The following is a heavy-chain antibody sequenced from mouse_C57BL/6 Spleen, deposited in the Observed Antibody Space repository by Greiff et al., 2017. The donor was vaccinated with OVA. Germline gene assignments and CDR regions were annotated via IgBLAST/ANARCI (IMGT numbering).Heavy chain of an antibody. CDR3: ARGSYYGYDEGFAY. D-gene: IGHD2-2*01. CDR1: GYAFTNYL. Sequence: VQLQQSGAELVRPGTSVKVSCKASGYAFTNYLIEWVKQRPGQGLEWIGVINPGSGGTNYNEKFKGKATLTADKSSSTAYMQLSSLTSEDSAVYFCARGSYYGYDEGFAYWGQGTLVTVSA. J-gene: IGHJ3*01. CDR2: INPGSGGT. V-gene: IGHV1-54*01.